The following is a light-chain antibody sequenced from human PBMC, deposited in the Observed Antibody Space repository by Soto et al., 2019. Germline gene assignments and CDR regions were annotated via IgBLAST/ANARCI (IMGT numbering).Light chain of an antibody. CDR3: GTWDTSLSTLL. CDR1: NSNIGKNY. Sequence: QSVLTQPPSISAAPGQKVTISCSGSNSNIGKNYVSWYQQLPGAAPKLLIYDNTERPSGIPDRFSGSTSGTSATLAITGLQTGDEADYYCGTWDTSLSTLLFGGGTK. V-gene: IGLV1-51*01. J-gene: IGLJ2*01. CDR2: DNT.